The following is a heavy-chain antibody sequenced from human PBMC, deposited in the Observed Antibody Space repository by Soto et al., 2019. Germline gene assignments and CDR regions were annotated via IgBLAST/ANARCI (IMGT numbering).Heavy chain of an antibody. CDR2: INPSGGST. V-gene: IGHV1-46*01. Sequence: ASVKVSCKASGYTFTSYYMHWVRQAPGQGLEWMGIINPSGGSTSYAQKFQGRVTMTRDTSTSTVYMELSSLRSEDTAVYYCAREGGGWELLSAFDIWGQGTMVTLSS. CDR3: AREGGGWELLSAFDI. J-gene: IGHJ3*02. D-gene: IGHD1-26*01. CDR1: GYTFTSYY.